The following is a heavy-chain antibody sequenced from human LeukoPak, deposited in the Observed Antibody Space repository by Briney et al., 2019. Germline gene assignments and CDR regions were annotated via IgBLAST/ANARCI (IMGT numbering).Heavy chain of an antibody. J-gene: IGHJ4*02. CDR1: GFTFSSYS. D-gene: IGHD6-6*01. CDR2: IFSSTTYI. CDR3: ATYITTRLDY. Sequence: GGSLRLSCAASGFTFSSYSMNWVRQAPGKGLEWVASIFSSTTYIYYADSVKGRFTISRDNAQNSLYLQMNSLRAEDTAVYYCATYITTRLDYWGQGTLVTVSS. V-gene: IGHV3-21*01.